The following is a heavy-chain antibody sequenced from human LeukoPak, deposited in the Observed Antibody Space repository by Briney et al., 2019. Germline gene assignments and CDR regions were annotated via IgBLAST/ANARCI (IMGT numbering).Heavy chain of an antibody. V-gene: IGHV3-69-1*02. CDR3: AELGITMIGGV. CDR1: GFTFSDYS. J-gene: IGHJ6*04. D-gene: IGHD3-10*02. Sequence: GGSLRLSCAASGFTFSDYSLIWVRQAPGKGLEWISYISSSSTIYYADSVKGRFTISRDNAKNSLYLQMNSLRAEDTAVYYCAELGITMIGGVWGKGTTVTISS. CDR2: ISSSSTI.